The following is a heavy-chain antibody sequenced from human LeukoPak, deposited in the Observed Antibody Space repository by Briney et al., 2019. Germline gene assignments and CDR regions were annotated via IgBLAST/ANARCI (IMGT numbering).Heavy chain of an antibody. CDR3: ARSCFSLGAFDI. V-gene: IGHV4-38-2*01. CDR2: VYHSGST. J-gene: IGHJ3*02. Sequence: ASETLSLTCGVSGYSIRTGYYCGGVRQPPGEGLEWIGRVYHSGSTYYNPSLKSRVNILVDTSNNQFSLRLTSVTAADTAVYCCARSCFSLGAFDIGGQGTMVTASS. CDR1: GYSIRTGYY. D-gene: IGHD2-15*01.